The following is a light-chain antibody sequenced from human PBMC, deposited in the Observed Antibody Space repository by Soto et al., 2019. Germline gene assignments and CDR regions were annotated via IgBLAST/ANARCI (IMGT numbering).Light chain of an antibody. Sequence: DIVMTQSPDSLAASLGESATFNCNSSQTILHNSNKKNYLAWYQQKPGQSPKLLLYWASTRESGVPDRFSGSGSGTVFTLTISSLQAEDVAVYYCQQYYSPPLTFGGGTKVEIK. CDR2: WAS. CDR3: QQYYSPPLT. V-gene: IGKV4-1*01. J-gene: IGKJ4*01. CDR1: QTILHNSNKKNY.